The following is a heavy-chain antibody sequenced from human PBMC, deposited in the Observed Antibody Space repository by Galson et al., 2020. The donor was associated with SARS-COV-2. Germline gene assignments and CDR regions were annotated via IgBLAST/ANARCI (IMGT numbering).Heavy chain of an antibody. D-gene: IGHD6-19*01. CDR1: GFTFTNYG. Sequence: GESLKISCAASGFTFTNYGFHWARQAAGKGLEWVAVISYAGAYTNYADSVKGRFTISRDNSKNTLFLQMNSLRVEDTAVYFCAKGVAVPGSNSYYGMDVWGQGTTVTVSS. CDR2: ISYAGAYT. V-gene: IGHV3-30*18. CDR3: AKGVAVPGSNSYYGMDV. J-gene: IGHJ6*02.